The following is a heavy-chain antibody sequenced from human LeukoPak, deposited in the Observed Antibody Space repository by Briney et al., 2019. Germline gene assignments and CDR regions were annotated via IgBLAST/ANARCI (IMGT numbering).Heavy chain of an antibody. CDR1: GFTFSSYS. D-gene: IGHD1-26*01. CDR2: ISGSSNYI. CDR3: ARDYYGSYAIDY. J-gene: IGHJ4*02. Sequence: GGSLRLSCTASGFTFSSYSMNWVRQAPGKGLEWVSSISGSSNYIYYADSVKGRFTISRDSATNSLYLQMNSLRAEDTAVYYCARDYYGSYAIDYWGQGTLVTVYS. V-gene: IGHV3-21*01.